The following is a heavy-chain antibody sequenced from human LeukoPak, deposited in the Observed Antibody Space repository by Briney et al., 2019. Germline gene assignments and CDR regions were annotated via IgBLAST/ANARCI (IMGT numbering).Heavy chain of an antibody. CDR3: ARGSSWIQLWSLDY. CDR2: INPNSGGA. J-gene: IGHJ4*02. D-gene: IGHD5-18*01. V-gene: IGHV1-2*02. CDR1: GYTFTGYY. Sequence: ASVKVSCKASGYTFTGYYMHWVRQAPGQGLEWMGWINPNSGGANYAQKFQGRVTMTRDTSISTAYMELSRLRSDDTAVYYCARGSSWIQLWSLDYWGQGTLVTVSS.